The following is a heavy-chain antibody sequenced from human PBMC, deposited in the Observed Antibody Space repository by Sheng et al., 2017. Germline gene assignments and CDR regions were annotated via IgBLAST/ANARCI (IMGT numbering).Heavy chain of an antibody. CDR3: ARDGDSYGPDFDY. CDR2: INKDGSDV. J-gene: IGHJ4*02. D-gene: IGHD5-18*01. V-gene: IGHV3-74*03. Sequence: EQLVESGGGLVKPGGSLRLSCAASNFVFSAYTMNWFRQAPGKGLEWVARINKDGSDVMYADSVKGRFTISRDNAKNTLYVQMNSLRAEDTAIYFCARDGDSYGPDFDYWGQGTLVTVSS. CDR1: NFVFSAYT.